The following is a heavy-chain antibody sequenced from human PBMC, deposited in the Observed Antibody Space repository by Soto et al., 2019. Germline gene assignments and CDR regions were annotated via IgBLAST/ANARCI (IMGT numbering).Heavy chain of an antibody. V-gene: IGHV1-3*01. CDR2: INAVNGNT. J-gene: IGHJ3*02. CDR3: AREGPYYDILTGYYPGTFDI. D-gene: IGHD3-9*01. Sequence: QVRLVQSGGEAKKPGASVKVSCKASGYTFTSYAMHWVRQAPGQRLEWMGWINAVNGNTKYSQKFQGRVTITRDTSATTAYMELSSLRSEDTAVYYCAREGPYYDILTGYYPGTFDIWGQGTMVTVSS. CDR1: GYTFTSYA.